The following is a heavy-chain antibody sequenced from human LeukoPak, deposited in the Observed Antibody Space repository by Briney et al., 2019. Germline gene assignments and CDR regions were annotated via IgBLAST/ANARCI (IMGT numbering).Heavy chain of an antibody. V-gene: IGHV4-34*01. Sequence: SETLSLTCAVYGGSFSGYYWSWTRQPPGKGLEWIGEINHSGGTNYNPSLKSRVTISVDTSKNQFSLKLSSVTAADTAVYYCARGLLRGWYDYWGQGTLVTVSS. CDR3: ARGLLRGWYDY. CDR1: GGSFSGYY. J-gene: IGHJ4*02. D-gene: IGHD6-19*01. CDR2: INHSGGT.